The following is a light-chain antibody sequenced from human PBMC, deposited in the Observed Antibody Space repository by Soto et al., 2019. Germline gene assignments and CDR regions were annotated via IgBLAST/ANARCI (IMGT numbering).Light chain of an antibody. CDR3: TSFTSSSTYV. V-gene: IGLV2-14*01. J-gene: IGLJ1*01. CDR1: SSDVGAYDY. CDR2: EVT. Sequence: VLAQPASVSGSPGQSITISCTGTSSDVGAYDYVSWYQQHPDKAPKFMIYEVTNRPSGVSHRFSGSKSGNTASLTISGLQAEDEADYYCTSFTSSSTYVFGTGTKITVL.